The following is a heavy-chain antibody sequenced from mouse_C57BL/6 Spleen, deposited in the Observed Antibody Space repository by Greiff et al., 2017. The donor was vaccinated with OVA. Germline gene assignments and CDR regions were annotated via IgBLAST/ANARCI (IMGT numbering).Heavy chain of an antibody. D-gene: IGHD2-3*01. CDR2: ISSGGSYT. J-gene: IGHJ4*01. CDR3: ARRRYELYAMDY. CDR1: GFTFSSYG. Sequence: EVQGVESGGDLVKPGGSLKLSCAASGFTFSSYGMSWVRQTPDKRLEWVATISSGGSYTYYPDSVKGRFTISRDNAKNTLYLQMSRLKSEDTAMYYCARRRYELYAMDYWGQGTSVTVSS. V-gene: IGHV5-6*01.